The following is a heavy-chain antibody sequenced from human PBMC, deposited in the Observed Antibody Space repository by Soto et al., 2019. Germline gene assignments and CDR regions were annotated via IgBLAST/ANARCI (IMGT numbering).Heavy chain of an antibody. D-gene: IGHD1-26*01. CDR3: ARAGYSGGIDYYYDGMDV. CDR2: ISSSGSTI. Sequence: GGSLRLSCAASGFTFSSYAMNWVRQAPGKGLEWVSYISSSGSTIYYADSVKGRFTISRDNEKNALCLQMNSVRAEDTAAEYCARAGYSGGIDYYYDGMDVGAQGTLVT. V-gene: IGHV3-48*03. CDR1: GFTFSSYA. J-gene: IGHJ6*02.